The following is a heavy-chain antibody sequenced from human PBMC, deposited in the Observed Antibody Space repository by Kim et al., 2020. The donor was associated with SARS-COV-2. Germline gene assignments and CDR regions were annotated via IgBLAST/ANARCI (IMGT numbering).Heavy chain of an antibody. Sequence: SETLSLTCTVSGGSINSSSYYWGWIRQPPGKGLEWIGSIYYSGSTYYNPSLKSRVTISVDTSKNQFSLKLSSVTAADTAVYYCARGGYSYGEDAFDIWGQGTMVTVSS. V-gene: IGHV4-39*07. CDR1: GGSINSSSYY. J-gene: IGHJ3*02. CDR2: IYYSGST. CDR3: ARGGYSYGEDAFDI. D-gene: IGHD5-18*01.